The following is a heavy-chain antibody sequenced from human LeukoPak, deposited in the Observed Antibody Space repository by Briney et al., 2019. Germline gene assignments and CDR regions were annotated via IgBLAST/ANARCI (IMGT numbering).Heavy chain of an antibody. D-gene: IGHD3-22*01. CDR1: GGAISNNPYY. V-gene: IGHV4-39*07. CDR3: ARGLGYYDREDWYFDL. J-gene: IGHJ2*01. CDR2: IYYSGSA. Sequence: SETLSLTCSVSGGAISNNPYYWGWIRQPPGKGLQWIGSIYYSGSAYYNPSLKSRVTISIDTSKNQFSLKLSSVTAADTAVYYCARGLGYYDREDWYFDLWGRGTLVTVSS.